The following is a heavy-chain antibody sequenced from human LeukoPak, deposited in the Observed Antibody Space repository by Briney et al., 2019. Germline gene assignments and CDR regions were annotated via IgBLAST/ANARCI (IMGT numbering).Heavy chain of an antibody. V-gene: IGHV4-34*01. Sequence: SETLSLTCAVYGGSFSGYYWGWIRQPPGKGLEWIGEINHSGSTNYNPSLKSRVTISVDTSKNQFSLKLSSVTAADTAVYYCARGGSKKGIKNSSGWSRGSWFDPWGQGTLVTVSS. CDR3: ARGGSKKGIKNSSGWSRGSWFDP. CDR2: INHSGST. D-gene: IGHD6-19*01. CDR1: GGSFSGYY. J-gene: IGHJ5*02.